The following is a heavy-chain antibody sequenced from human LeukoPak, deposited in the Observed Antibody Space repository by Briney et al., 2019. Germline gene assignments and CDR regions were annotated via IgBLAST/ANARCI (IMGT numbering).Heavy chain of an antibody. D-gene: IGHD3-22*01. J-gene: IGHJ4*02. CDR2: INPNSGGT. Sequence: ASVKVSCKASGYTFTGYYMHWVRQAPGQGLEWMGRINPNSGGTNYAQKFQGRVTMTRDTSISTAYMELSRLTSDDTAVYYCARDVIYYDSSGYYPYYWGQRTLVTVSS. V-gene: IGHV1-2*06. CDR3: ARDVIYYDSSGYYPYY. CDR1: GYTFTGYY.